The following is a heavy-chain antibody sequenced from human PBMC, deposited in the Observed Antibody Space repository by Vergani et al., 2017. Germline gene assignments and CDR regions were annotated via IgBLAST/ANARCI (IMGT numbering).Heavy chain of an antibody. Sequence: QVQLVQSGAEVKKPGSSVKVSCKASGGTFSSYAISWVRQAPGQGLEWMGRIIPIFGTATYAQKFQGRVTITADESTSTAYMELSSLRSEDTAVYYCAGQRYCSGGSCYRHWFDPWGQGTLVTVSS. D-gene: IGHD2-15*01. CDR1: GGTFSSYA. J-gene: IGHJ5*02. CDR3: AGQRYCSGGSCYRHWFDP. V-gene: IGHV1-69*18. CDR2: IIPIFGTA.